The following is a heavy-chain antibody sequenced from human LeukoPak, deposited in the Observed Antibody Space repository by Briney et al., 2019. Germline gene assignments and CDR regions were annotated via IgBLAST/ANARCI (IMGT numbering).Heavy chain of an antibody. J-gene: IGHJ4*02. CDR3: AKDSHPWVRDPYFDY. CDR2: ISSSSSYI. V-gene: IGHV3-21*04. Sequence: GGSLRLSCAASGFTFSSYSMNWVRQAPGKGLEWVSSISSSSSYIYYADSVKGRFTISRDNAKNSLYLQMNSLRAEDTALYYCAKDSHPWVRDPYFDYWGQGTLVTVSS. D-gene: IGHD3-10*01. CDR1: GFTFSSYS.